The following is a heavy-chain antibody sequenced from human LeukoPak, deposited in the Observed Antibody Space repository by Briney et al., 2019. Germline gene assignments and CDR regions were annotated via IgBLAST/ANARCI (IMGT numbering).Heavy chain of an antibody. CDR1: GGPISSSSYY. CDR2: IYYSGST. D-gene: IGHD3-9*01. J-gene: IGHJ4*02. V-gene: IGHV4-39*07. Sequence: SETLSLTCTVSGGPISSSSYYWGWIRQPPGKGLEWLGNIYYSGSTYYNPSLKSRVTISVDTSKNQFSLKLSSVTAADTAVYYCASRLTYFDYWGQGTLVTVSS. CDR3: ASRLTYFDY.